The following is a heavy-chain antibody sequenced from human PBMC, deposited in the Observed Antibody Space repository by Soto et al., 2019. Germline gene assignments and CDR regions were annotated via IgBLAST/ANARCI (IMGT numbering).Heavy chain of an antibody. Sequence: ASVKVSCKASGYTLTSYAMHWVRQAPGQRLDWMGWINAGNGNTKYSQKFQGRVTITRDTSASTAYMELSSLRSEDTAVYYCASGNCSSTSCPYYYYGMDVWGQGTTVTVSS. CDR2: INAGNGNT. D-gene: IGHD2-2*01. CDR1: GYTLTSYA. J-gene: IGHJ6*02. V-gene: IGHV1-3*01. CDR3: ASGNCSSTSCPYYYYGMDV.